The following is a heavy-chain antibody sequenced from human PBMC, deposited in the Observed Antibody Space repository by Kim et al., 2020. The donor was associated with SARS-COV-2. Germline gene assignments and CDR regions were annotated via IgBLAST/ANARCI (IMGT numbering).Heavy chain of an antibody. J-gene: IGHJ4*02. Sequence: GGSLRLSCAASGFTFSSYGMHWVRQAPGKGLEWVAVIWYDGSNKYYADSVKGRFTISRDNSKNTLYLQMNSLRAEDTAVYYCAKDGYYYDSSGYYYGGDGYFDDWGQGTLVTVSS. CDR2: IWYDGSNK. V-gene: IGHV3-33*06. CDR1: GFTFSSYG. D-gene: IGHD3-22*01. CDR3: AKDGYYYDSSGYYYGGDGYFDD.